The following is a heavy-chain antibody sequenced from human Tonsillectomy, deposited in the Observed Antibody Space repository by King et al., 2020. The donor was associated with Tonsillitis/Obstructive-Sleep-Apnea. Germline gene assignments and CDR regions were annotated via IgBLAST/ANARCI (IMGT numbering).Heavy chain of an antibody. CDR1: GFTFSIYG. Sequence: VQLVESGGGVVQPGRSLRLSCAASGFTFSIYGMHWVRQAPGKGLEWVAVIWYDGSNKYYADSVKGRFTISRDNSKNTVYLQMNSLRAEDTAVYYCAKESNDYGDYVHQSFGEGGFDIWGQGTMVTVSS. V-gene: IGHV3-33*06. CDR3: AKESNDYGDYVHQSFGEGGFDI. D-gene: IGHD4-17*01. CDR2: IWYDGSNK. J-gene: IGHJ3*02.